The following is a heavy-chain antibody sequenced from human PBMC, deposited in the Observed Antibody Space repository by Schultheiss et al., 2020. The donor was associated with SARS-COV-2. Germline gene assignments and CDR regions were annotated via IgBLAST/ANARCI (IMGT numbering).Heavy chain of an antibody. J-gene: IGHJ3*02. CDR2: IYYSGST. CDR1: GGSIRSGGYY. CDR3: ARDRDYLDAFDI. V-gene: IGHV4-31*03. Sequence: SETLSLTCTVSGGSIRSGGYYWSWIRQPPGKGLEWIGYIYYSGSTYYNPSLKSRVTISVDTSKNQFSLKLSSVTAADTAVYYCARDRDYLDAFDIWGQGTMVTVSS. D-gene: IGHD2/OR15-2a*01.